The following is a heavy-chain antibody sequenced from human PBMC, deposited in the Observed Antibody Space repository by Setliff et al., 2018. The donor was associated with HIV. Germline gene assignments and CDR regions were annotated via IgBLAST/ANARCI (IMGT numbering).Heavy chain of an antibody. Sequence: SETLSLTCSVSGGSIEFSSYYWGWIRQPPGKGLEWIGSVYYSGSTYYNPSLKSRLTISVDTSTNKFSLKLSSVTAADTAVYYCARHSPNVGVRGDAFDIWGQGTVVTVSS. V-gene: IGHV4-39*01. CDR2: VYYSGST. J-gene: IGHJ3*02. CDR1: GGSIEFSSYY. CDR3: ARHSPNVGVRGDAFDI. D-gene: IGHD2-8*01.